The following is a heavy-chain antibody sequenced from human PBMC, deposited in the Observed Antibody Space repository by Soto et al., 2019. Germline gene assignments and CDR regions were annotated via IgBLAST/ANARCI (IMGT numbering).Heavy chain of an antibody. CDR2: ISYDGSKK. D-gene: IGHD1-26*01. CDR1: GFTFSSYG. CDR3: AKDAGVRGATMDY. J-gene: IGHJ4*02. V-gene: IGHV3-30*18. Sequence: QVQLVESGGGVVQPGRSLRLSCAASGFTFSSYGMHWVRQAPGKGLEWVAVISYDGSKKNHADSVKGRFTISRDNSKNTLYLEMNSLRAEDTAVYYCAKDAGVRGATMDYWGQGTLVTVSS.